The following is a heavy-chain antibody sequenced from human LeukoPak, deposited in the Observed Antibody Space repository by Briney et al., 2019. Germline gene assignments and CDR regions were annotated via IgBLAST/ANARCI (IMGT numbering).Heavy chain of an antibody. CDR3: ARVNQASGLVIIPLDY. Sequence: PGGSLRLSCAASGFTFSRYWMHWVRQAPGKGLVWVSRINTDGRTITYADSVKGRFTISRDNAKNTLYLQMNSLRAEDTAVYYCARVNQASGLVIIPLDYWGQGTLVTVSS. CDR1: GFTFSRYW. CDR2: INTDGRTI. V-gene: IGHV3-74*01. J-gene: IGHJ4*02. D-gene: IGHD3/OR15-3a*01.